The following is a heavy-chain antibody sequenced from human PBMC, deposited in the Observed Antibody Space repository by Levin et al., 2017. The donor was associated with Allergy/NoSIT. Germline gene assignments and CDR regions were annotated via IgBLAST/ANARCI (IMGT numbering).Heavy chain of an antibody. V-gene: IGHV4-59*01. J-gene: IGHJ6*02. CDR1: GGSISSYY. D-gene: IGHD3-3*01. CDR2: IYYSGST. CDR3: ARVQADYDFWSGYTSYGMDV. Sequence: PSETLSLTCTVSGGSISSYYWSWIRQPPGKGLEWIGYIYYSGSTNYNPSLKSRVTISVDTSKNQFSLKLSSVTAADTAVYYCARVQADYDFWSGYTSYGMDVWGQGTTVTVSS.